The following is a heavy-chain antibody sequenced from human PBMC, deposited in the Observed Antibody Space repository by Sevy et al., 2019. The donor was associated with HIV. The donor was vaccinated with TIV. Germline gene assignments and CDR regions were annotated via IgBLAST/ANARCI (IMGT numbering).Heavy chain of an antibody. D-gene: IGHD3-22*01. V-gene: IGHV4-59*01. Sequence: SETLSLTCTVSGGSISSYYWSWIRQPPGKGLEWIGYIYYSGSTNYNPSLKSRVTISVDTAKNQFSLKLSSVTAADTAWYYCARDLYYYDSSGYPYYYYYYGMDVWGQGTTVTVSS. CDR2: IYYSGST. CDR3: ARDLYYYDSSGYPYYYYYYGMDV. J-gene: IGHJ6*02. CDR1: GGSISSYY.